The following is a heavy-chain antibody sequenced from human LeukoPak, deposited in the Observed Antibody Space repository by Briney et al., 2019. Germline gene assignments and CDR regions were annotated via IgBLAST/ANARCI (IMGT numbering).Heavy chain of an antibody. V-gene: IGHV3-48*01. CDR3: AGYGDYPY. D-gene: IGHD4-17*01. CDR1: GFTFSTYD. CDR2: FGYSGTI. J-gene: IGHJ4*02. Sequence: GGSLRLSCAASGFTFSTYDMHWVRQAPGEGLEWVAYFGYSGTIYYADSVKGRFTISRDNAKNSLYLQMNSLRAEDTAVYYCAGYGDYPYWGQGTPVTVSS.